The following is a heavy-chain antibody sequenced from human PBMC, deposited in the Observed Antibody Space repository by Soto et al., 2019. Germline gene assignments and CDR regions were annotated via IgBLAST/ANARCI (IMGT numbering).Heavy chain of an antibody. Sequence: SETLSLTCAVSGYSISSGYYWGWIRQPPGKGLEWIGSIYHSGSTYYNPSLKSRVTISVDTSKNQFSLKLSSVTAADAAVYYCERAPVGATFGAFDIWGQGTMVTVSS. J-gene: IGHJ3*02. D-gene: IGHD1-26*01. CDR1: GYSISSGYY. CDR3: ERAPVGATFGAFDI. V-gene: IGHV4-38-2*01. CDR2: IYHSGST.